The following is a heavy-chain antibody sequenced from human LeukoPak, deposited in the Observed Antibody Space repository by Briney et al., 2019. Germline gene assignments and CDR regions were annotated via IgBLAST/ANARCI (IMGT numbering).Heavy chain of an antibody. Sequence: PGGSLRLSCAASGFTVSSNYMSWVRQAPGKGLEWVSVIYSGGSTYYADSVKGRFTISRDNSKNTLYLQMNSLRAEDTAVYYCARNSPSVYYDSSGSPLDYYYGMDVWGQGTTVTVSS. CDR2: IYSGGST. V-gene: IGHV3-53*01. D-gene: IGHD3-22*01. CDR1: GFTVSSNY. CDR3: ARNSPSVYYDSSGSPLDYYYGMDV. J-gene: IGHJ6*02.